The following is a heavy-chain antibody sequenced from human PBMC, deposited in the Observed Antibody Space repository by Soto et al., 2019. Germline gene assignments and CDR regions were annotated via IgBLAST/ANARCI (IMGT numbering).Heavy chain of an antibody. J-gene: IGHJ2*01. CDR3: VREKWEGEIRVWYFDL. D-gene: IGHD1-26*01. CDR1: TDSIRNYY. CDR2: IYHTGYS. V-gene: IGHV4-59*01. Sequence: QVQLQESGPGLVKPSETLSLTCTVSTDSIRNYYWTWIRQSPGKGLEWIGSIYHTGYSNYSTSLRRRVTMTLDTSKRDTATIQFSLTLTSVTPADTAVYYCVREKWEGEIRVWYFDLWGRGALVSVSS.